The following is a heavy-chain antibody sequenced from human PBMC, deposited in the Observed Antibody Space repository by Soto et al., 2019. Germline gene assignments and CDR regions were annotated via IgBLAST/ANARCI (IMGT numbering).Heavy chain of an antibody. CDR3: ARDQSTCDWFDA. CDR1: GFAFSSYY. V-gene: IGHV3-74*01. CDR2: INGDGSST. J-gene: IGHJ5*02. Sequence: EVQLVESGGGLVQPGGSLRLSCGASGFAFSSYYMHWVRQAPGKGLVWVSRINGDGSSTNYADSVKGRFTISRDNAKNTLYLQMNSLRAEDTAVYYCARDQSTCDWFDAWGQGTLVTVSS.